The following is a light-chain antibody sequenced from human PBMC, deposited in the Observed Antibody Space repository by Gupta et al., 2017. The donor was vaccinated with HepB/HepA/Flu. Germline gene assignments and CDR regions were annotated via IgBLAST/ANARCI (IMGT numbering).Light chain of an antibody. Sequence: QSALTQPASVSGSPGQSLTIPCTGTSSDVGGNNYVSWYQTYPGKDHKVIIYDVSGRPSGVSDRFSASKSATNASPTTTGLQAEEAADDYCYSAKTTTSILVFGRGTKLTVL. CDR1: SSDVGGNNY. J-gene: IGLJ2*01. V-gene: IGLV2-14*01. CDR3: YSAKTTTSILV. CDR2: DVS.